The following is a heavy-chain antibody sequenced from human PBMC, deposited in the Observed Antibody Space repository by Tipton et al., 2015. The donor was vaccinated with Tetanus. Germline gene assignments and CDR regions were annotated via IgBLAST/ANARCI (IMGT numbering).Heavy chain of an antibody. V-gene: IGHV1-8*01. CDR2: MDPKTGRA. Sequence: QVQLVQSGPEVKKPGASVKVSCKASGYAFSSYDLNWVRQATGQGLEWLGYMDPKTGRATYGQRFQGRVTMTSDITITTAYMELKNLRSDDTAVYYCARGNRGSSWYLWGQGTLVTVS. D-gene: IGHD6-13*01. CDR1: GYAFSSYD. J-gene: IGHJ4*02. CDR3: ARGNRGSSWYL.